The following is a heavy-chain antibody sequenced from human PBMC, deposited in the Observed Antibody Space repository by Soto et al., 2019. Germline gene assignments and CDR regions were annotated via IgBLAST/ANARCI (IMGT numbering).Heavy chain of an antibody. D-gene: IGHD3-16*01. V-gene: IGHV1-69*01. CDR2: IIPIFGTA. Sequence: QVQLVQSGAEVKKPGSSVTVSCKASGGTFSSYAISWVRQAPGQGLAWMGGIIPIFGTANYAQQSQGRVTITADESTSTADMELSSLRSEDTAVYYCARDAAVWTQVSENYYYGMDVWGQGTTVTVSS. J-gene: IGHJ6*02. CDR3: ARDAAVWTQVSENYYYGMDV. CDR1: GGTFSSYA.